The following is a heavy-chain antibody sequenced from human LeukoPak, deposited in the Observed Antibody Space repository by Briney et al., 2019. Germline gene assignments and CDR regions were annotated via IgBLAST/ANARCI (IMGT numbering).Heavy chain of an antibody. CDR3: ARGLTAVAAQTDY. CDR1: GGSFSGHY. Sequence: PSETLSLTCAVYGGSFSGHYWSWIRQPPGKGLEWIGEINHSGSTNYNPSLKSRVTISVDTSKNQFSLKLSSVTAADTAVYYCARGLTAVAAQTDYWGQGTLVTVSS. D-gene: IGHD6-19*01. J-gene: IGHJ4*02. V-gene: IGHV4-34*01. CDR2: INHSGST.